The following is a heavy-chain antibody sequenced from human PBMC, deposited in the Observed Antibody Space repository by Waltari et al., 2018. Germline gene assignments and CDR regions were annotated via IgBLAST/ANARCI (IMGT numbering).Heavy chain of an antibody. J-gene: IGHJ6*02. V-gene: IGHV4-59*01. Sequence: QVQLQESGPGLVKPSETLSLTCTVSGSSISRYYWSWIRQPPGKGLEWIGYIYYSGSTNYNPSLKSRVTISVDTSKNQFSLKLSSVTAADTAVYYCARDRGGDYVGEEYYYYGMDVWGQGTTVTVSS. CDR1: GSSISRYY. D-gene: IGHD4-17*01. CDR3: ARDRGGDYVGEEYYYYGMDV. CDR2: IYYSGST.